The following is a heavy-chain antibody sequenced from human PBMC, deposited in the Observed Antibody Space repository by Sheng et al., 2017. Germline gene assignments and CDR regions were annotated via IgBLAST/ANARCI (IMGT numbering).Heavy chain of an antibody. V-gene: IGHV1-69*01. CDR1: GGTFSSYA. CDR3: ARDDGIAAASGVSGFDP. D-gene: IGHD6-13*01. Sequence: QVQLVQSGAEVKKPGSSVKVSCKASGGTFSSYAISWVRQAPGQGLEWMGGIIPIFGTANYAQKFQGRVTITADESTSTAYMELSSLRSEDTAVYYCARDDGIAAASGVSGFDPWGQGTLVTVSS. CDR2: IIPIFGTA. J-gene: IGHJ5*02.